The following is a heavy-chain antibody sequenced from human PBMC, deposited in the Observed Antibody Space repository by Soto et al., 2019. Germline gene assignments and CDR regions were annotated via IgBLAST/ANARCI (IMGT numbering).Heavy chain of an antibody. V-gene: IGHV4-31*03. CDR3: ARSVDP. J-gene: IGHJ5*02. CDR2: TYYSGTT. Sequence: PSETLSLTCTVSGGSISSGGYYWSWIRQHPGKGLEWIGYTYYSGTTYYNPSLRSRVTISVDTSKNQFSLRLTSVTAADTAVYYCARSVDPWGQGTLVTVSS. CDR1: GGSISSGGYY.